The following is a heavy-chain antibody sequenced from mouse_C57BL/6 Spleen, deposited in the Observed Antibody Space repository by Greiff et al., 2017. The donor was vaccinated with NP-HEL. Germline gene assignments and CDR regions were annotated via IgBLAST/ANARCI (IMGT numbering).Heavy chain of an antibody. CDR2: IYPGSGST. V-gene: IGHV1-55*01. CDR3: ARGELTGTEGFDY. Sequence: QVQLQQPGAELVKPGASVKMSCKASGYTFTSYWITWVKQRPGQGLEWIGYIYPGSGSTNYNEKFKGKATLTVDTSSSTAYMQLSSLTSEDSAVYYCARGELTGTEGFDYWGQGTTLTVSS. CDR1: GYTFTSYW. J-gene: IGHJ2*01. D-gene: IGHD4-1*01.